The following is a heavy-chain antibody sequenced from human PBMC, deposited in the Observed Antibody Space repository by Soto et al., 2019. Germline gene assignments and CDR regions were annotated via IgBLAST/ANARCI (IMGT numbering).Heavy chain of an antibody. Sequence: SGTLSLTCSVSGGSMSEYFWSWIRQSPGKGLEWIGYIYYLGSTDYNPSLKSRVTISVDTSKRQFSLRLTSVTAADTAVYYCARDGYDGSGSPYPAYWGPGTQVTVSS. CDR1: GGSMSEYF. D-gene: IGHD3-10*01. CDR2: IYYLGST. J-gene: IGHJ4*02. CDR3: ARDGYDGSGSPYPAY. V-gene: IGHV4-59*01.